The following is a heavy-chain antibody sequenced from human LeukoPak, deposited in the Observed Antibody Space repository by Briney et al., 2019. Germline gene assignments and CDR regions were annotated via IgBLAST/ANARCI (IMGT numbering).Heavy chain of an antibody. Sequence: KSSETLSLTCAVYGGSFSGYYWSWIRQPPGKGLEWIGEINHSGSTNYNPSLKSRVTISLDTSKNQFSLNLTSVTAADTAVYYCARGQVVRDYWGQGTLVTVSS. CDR3: ARGQVVRDY. V-gene: IGHV4-34*01. CDR1: GGSFSGYY. CDR2: INHSGST. J-gene: IGHJ4*02. D-gene: IGHD2-15*01.